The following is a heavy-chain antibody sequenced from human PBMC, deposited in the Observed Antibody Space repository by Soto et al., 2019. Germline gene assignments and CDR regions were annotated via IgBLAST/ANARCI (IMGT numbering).Heavy chain of an antibody. Sequence: PSETLSLTCTVSGGSISSGDYYWSWIRQPPGKGLEWIGYIYYSGSTYYNPSLKSRVTISVDTSKNQFSLKLSSVTAADTAVYYCALAPHYYDSSGYYSIGSYFDYWGQGTLVTVSS. D-gene: IGHD3-22*01. J-gene: IGHJ4*02. CDR1: GGSISSGDYY. CDR2: IYYSGST. V-gene: IGHV4-30-4*01. CDR3: ALAPHYYDSSGYYSIGSYFDY.